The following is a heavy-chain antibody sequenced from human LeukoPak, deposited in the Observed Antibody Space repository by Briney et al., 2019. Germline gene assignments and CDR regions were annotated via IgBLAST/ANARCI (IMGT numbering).Heavy chain of an antibody. D-gene: IGHD3-22*01. CDR3: ARTYSSGQGAYY. J-gene: IGHJ4*02. CDR2: IHNSGTT. V-gene: IGHV4-39*07. CDR1: GGSISSSSYY. Sequence: SETLSLTCTVSGGSISSSSYYWGWLRQPPGMGLEWIGSIHNSGTTYFNPSLKSRVTISVDTSKNQFSLKLSSVTAADTAIYYCARTYSSGQGAYYWGQGTLVTVSS.